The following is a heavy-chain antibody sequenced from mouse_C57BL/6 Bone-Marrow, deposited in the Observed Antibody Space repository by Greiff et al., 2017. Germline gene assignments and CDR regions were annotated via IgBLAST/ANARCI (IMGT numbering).Heavy chain of an antibody. CDR2: IDPSDSYT. J-gene: IGHJ2*01. D-gene: IGHD2-4*01. Sequence: QVHVKQPGAELVMPGASVKLSCKASGYTFTSYWMHWVKQRPGQGLEWIGEIDPSDSYTNYNQKFKGKSTLTVDKSSSTAYMPLSSLTSEDSAVYYCALYYDYFDYWGQGTTLTVSS. CDR3: ALYYDYFDY. V-gene: IGHV1-69*01. CDR1: GYTFTSYW.